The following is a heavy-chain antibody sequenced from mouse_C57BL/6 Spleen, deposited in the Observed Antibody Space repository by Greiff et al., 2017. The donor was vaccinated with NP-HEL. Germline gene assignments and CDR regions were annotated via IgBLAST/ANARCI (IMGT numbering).Heavy chain of an antibody. CDR3: ARSRIIITTVVDAMDY. D-gene: IGHD1-1*01. CDR2: IYPGDGDT. V-gene: IGHV1-82*01. CDR1: GYAFSSSW. Sequence: QVQLKESGPELVKPGASVKISCKASGYAFSSSWMNWVKQRPGKGLEWIGRIYPGDGDTNYNGKFKGKATLTADKSSCTAYMQLSSLTSEDSAVYFCARSRIIITTVVDAMDYWGQGTSVTVSS. J-gene: IGHJ4*01.